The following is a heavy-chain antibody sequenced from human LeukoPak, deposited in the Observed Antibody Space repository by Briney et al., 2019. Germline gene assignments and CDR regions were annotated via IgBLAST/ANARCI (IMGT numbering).Heavy chain of an antibody. V-gene: IGHV3-23*01. CDR3: ARGHSVDGDYRDAFDI. CDR2: ISGSGGST. Sequence: GGSLRLSCAASGFTFSSYAMSWVRQAPGKGLEWVSAISGSGGSTYYADSVKGRFTISRDNSKNTLYLQMNSLRAEDTAVYYCARGHSVDGDYRDAFDIWGQGTMVTVSS. D-gene: IGHD4-17*01. J-gene: IGHJ3*02. CDR1: GFTFSSYA.